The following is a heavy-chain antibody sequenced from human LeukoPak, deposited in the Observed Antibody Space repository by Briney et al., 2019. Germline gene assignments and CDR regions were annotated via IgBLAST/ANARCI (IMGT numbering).Heavy chain of an antibody. V-gene: IGHV4-34*01. CDR2: INHSGST. CDR3: AREGSSGYPTSIYYFDY. CDR1: GGSFSGYY. Sequence: SETLSLTCAVYGGSFSGYYWSWIRQPPGKGLEWIGEINHSGSTNYNPSLKSRVTISVDTSKSQFSLKLSSVTAADTAVYYCAREGSSGYPTSIYYFDYWGQGTLVTVSS. D-gene: IGHD3-22*01. J-gene: IGHJ4*02.